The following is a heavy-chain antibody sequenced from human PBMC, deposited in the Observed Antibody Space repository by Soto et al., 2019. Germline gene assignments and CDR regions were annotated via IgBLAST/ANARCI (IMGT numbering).Heavy chain of an antibody. Sequence: QVQLMQSGAEVKKPGASVRVSCVASGYTFTSYYMHWVRQAPGQGLEWLGVIKLSGGSTTYAQRFQGRVTVPRDTSTSTVYMELRSLRSEDTAVYHCAREGNSYSGMDVWGQGTTVTVS. CDR2: IKLSGGST. CDR1: GYTFTSYY. J-gene: IGHJ6*02. CDR3: AREGNSYSGMDV. V-gene: IGHV1-46*01.